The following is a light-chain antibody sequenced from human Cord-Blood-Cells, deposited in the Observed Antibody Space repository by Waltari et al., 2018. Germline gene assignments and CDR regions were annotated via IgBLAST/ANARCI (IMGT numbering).Light chain of an antibody. CDR2: DVS. Sequence: QSALTQPASGSGSPGQSIPISCPGTSSDVGGYNYASWYQQHPGKAPKLMIYDVSKRPSGVSNRFSGSKSGNTASLTISGLQAEDEADYYCSSYTSSSTLVFGGGTKLTVL. CDR1: SSDVGGYNY. J-gene: IGLJ3*02. CDR3: SSYTSSSTLV. V-gene: IGLV2-14*01.